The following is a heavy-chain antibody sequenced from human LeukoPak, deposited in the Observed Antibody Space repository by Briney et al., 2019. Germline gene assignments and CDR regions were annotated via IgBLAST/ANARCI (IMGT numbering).Heavy chain of an antibody. CDR2: IIPIFGTA. V-gene: IGHV1-69*01. D-gene: IGHD1-26*01. CDR3: ARDPIVGATATDY. J-gene: IGHJ4*02. Sequence: SVKVSCKASGGTFSSYAISWVRQAPGQGLEWMGGIIPIFGTANYAQKFQGRVTITADESTSTAYMELSSLRSEDTAVYYCARDPIVGATATDYWGQGTLVTVSS. CDR1: GGTFSSYA.